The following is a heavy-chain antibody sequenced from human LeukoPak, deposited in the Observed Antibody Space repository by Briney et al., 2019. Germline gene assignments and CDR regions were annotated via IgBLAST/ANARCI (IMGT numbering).Heavy chain of an antibody. CDR3: ASYLTSIPSGMDV. J-gene: IGHJ6*02. V-gene: IGHV3-23*01. D-gene: IGHD1-26*01. Sequence: GGSLRLSCAASGFTFSIYGMHWVRQAPAKGLEWVSAMSGSGGSTYYADSVKGRFTISRDNSKNTLYLQMNSLRAEDTAVYYCASYLTSIPSGMDVWGQGTTVTVSS. CDR2: MSGSGGST. CDR1: GFTFSIYG.